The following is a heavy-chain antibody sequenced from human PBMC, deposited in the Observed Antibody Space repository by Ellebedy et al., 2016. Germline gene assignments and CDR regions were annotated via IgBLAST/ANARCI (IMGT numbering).Heavy chain of an antibody. CDR1: GYTFTTFS. J-gene: IGHJ4*02. V-gene: IGHV1-18*04. CDR2: VNTFSGNT. D-gene: IGHD3-10*01. CDR3: AKTSGWGYGEN. Sequence: ASVKVSCXASGYTFTTFSITWVLQVPGQGLEWMGFVNTFSGNTKFAQKFQGRVSMTTDSSTHTAYMDLRSLRSDDTAMYYCAKTSGWGYGENWGQGTLVTVSS.